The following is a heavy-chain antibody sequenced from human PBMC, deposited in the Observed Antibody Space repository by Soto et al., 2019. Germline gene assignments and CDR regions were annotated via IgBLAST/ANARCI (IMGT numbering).Heavy chain of an antibody. J-gene: IGHJ4*02. CDR1: GGTFNNYA. CDR3: ARGGVDVVATSAFDY. V-gene: IGHV1-69*01. Sequence: QVQLVQSGAEVKKPGSSVKVSCKASGGTFNNYAISWVRQAPGQGLEWMGGIIPIIGTADYAHKFQGRLAISAYESTGTIFMELSSMRSEDTALYYCARGGVDVVATSAFDYWGQGTLVTVSS. CDR2: IIPIIGTA. D-gene: IGHD5-12*01.